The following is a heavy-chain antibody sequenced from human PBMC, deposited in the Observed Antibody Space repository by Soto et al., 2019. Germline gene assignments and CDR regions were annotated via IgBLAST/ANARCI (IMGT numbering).Heavy chain of an antibody. Sequence: SVKVSCKASGGTFSSYAISWVRQAPGQGLEWMGGIIPIFGTANYAQKFQGRVTITADESTSTAYMGLSSLRSEDTAVYYCARDRGYSSGWSMEYYYYYGMDVWGQGTTVTVSS. V-gene: IGHV1-69*13. CDR2: IIPIFGTA. CDR3: ARDRGYSSGWSMEYYYYYGMDV. D-gene: IGHD6-19*01. J-gene: IGHJ6*02. CDR1: GGTFSSYA.